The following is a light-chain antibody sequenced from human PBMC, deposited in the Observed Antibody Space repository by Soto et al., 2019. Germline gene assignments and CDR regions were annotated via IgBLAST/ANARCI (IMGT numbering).Light chain of an antibody. Sequence: EIVLTQSPGTLSLSPGERATLSCRASQSVSSTYLAWYQQNPGQAPRLLIYGASSRATGIPDRFSGSGSGTEFTLTVSRLEPEDFAVYFCQKYGSSSYTFGQGTKLEIK. V-gene: IGKV3-20*01. CDR1: QSVSSTY. J-gene: IGKJ2*01. CDR3: QKYGSSSYT. CDR2: GAS.